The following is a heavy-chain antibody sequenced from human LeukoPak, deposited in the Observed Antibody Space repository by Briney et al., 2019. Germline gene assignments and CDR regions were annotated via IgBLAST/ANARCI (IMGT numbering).Heavy chain of an antibody. CDR1: GFTFSNYA. CDR2: ISGGGSST. CDR3: AGSTALYYYALDV. J-gene: IGHJ6*02. V-gene: IGHV3-23*01. D-gene: IGHD4-17*01. Sequence: GGSLRLSCVASGFTFSNYAMSWVRQAPGKGLEWVSAISGGGSSTYDTDSVKGRFTISRDNSKNTLFLQMNRLGAEDTAVYYCAGSTALYYYALDVWGQGTTVTVSS.